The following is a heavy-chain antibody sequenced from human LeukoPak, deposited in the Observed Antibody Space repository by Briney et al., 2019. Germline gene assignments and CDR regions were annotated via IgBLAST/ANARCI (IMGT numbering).Heavy chain of an antibody. CDR2: ISYDGSNK. J-gene: IGHJ4*02. D-gene: IGHD5-18*01. CDR3: AGATWIQLWPDY. V-gene: IGHV3-30*03. CDR1: GFTFSSYG. Sequence: PGRSLRLSCAASGFTFSSYGMHWVRQAPGKGLEGVAVISYDGSNKYYADSVKGRFTISRDNSKNTLYLQMNSLRAEDTAVYYCAGATWIQLWPDYWGQGTLVTVSS.